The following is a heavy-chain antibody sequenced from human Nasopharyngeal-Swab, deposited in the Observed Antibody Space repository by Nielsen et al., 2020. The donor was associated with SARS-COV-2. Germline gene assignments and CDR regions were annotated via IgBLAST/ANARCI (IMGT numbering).Heavy chain of an antibody. CDR3: ARLSWALLTFDY. V-gene: IGHV1-18*01. J-gene: IGHJ4*02. Sequence: ASVKASCKASGYTFTSYGISWVRQAPGQGLEWMGWISAYNGNTNYAQKLQGRVTMTTDTSTSTAYMELRSLRSDDTAVYYCARLSWALLTFDYWGQGTLVTVSS. CDR2: ISAYNGNT. CDR1: GYTFTSYG. D-gene: IGHD2/OR15-2a*01.